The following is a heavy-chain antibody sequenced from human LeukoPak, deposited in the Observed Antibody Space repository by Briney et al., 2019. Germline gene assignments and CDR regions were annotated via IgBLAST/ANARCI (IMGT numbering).Heavy chain of an antibody. D-gene: IGHD3-9*01. J-gene: IGHJ4*02. V-gene: IGHV1-18*01. CDR3: ARSPPTYYDILTGMFDY. Sequence: ASVKVSCKASGYTFTSYGISWVRQAPGQGLEWMGWISAYNGNTNYAQKLQGRVTMTTDTSTSTAYMELRSLRSDDTAVYYCARSPPTYYDILTGMFDYWGQGTLVTVSS. CDR2: ISAYNGNT. CDR1: GYTFTSYG.